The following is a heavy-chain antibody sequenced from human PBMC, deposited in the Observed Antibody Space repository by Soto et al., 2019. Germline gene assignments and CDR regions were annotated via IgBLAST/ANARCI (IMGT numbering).Heavy chain of an antibody. CDR3: AKTARSDYYDSSGYFYFDY. V-gene: IGHV3-23*01. J-gene: IGHJ4*02. CDR2: ISGSGGST. CDR1: GFTFSSYA. Sequence: EVQLLESGGGLVQPGGSLRLSCAASGFTFSSYAMSWVRQAPGKGLEWVSAISGSGGSTYYADSVKGRFTISRDNSKNTLYLQMNSLRAEDTAVYYCAKTARSDYYDSSGYFYFDYWGQGTLVTVSS. D-gene: IGHD3-22*01.